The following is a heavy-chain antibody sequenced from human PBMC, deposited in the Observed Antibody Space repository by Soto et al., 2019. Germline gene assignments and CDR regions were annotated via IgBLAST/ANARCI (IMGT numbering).Heavy chain of an antibody. D-gene: IGHD3-22*01. V-gene: IGHV3-23*01. CDR3: AKDYQSWLLPSLDY. J-gene: IGHJ4*02. Sequence: GGSLRLSCAASGFTFSSYAMSWVRQAPGKGLEWVSAISGSGGSTYYADSVKGRFTISRDNSKNTLYLQMNSLRAEDTAVYYCAKDYQSWLLPSLDYWGQGTLVTVSS. CDR2: ISGSGGST. CDR1: GFTFSSYA.